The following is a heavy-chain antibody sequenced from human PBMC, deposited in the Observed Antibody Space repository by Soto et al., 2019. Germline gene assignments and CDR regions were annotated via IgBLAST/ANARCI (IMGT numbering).Heavy chain of an antibody. J-gene: IGHJ4*02. CDR3: ARALGSSWLYYFDY. D-gene: IGHD6-13*01. CDR2: ISYDGSNK. CDR1: GFTFSSYA. V-gene: IGHV3-30-3*01. Sequence: LRLSCAASGFTFSSYAMHWVRQAPGKGLEWVAVISYDGSNKYYADSVKGRFTISRDNSKNTLYLQMNSLRAEDTAVYYCARALGSSWLYYFDYWGQGTLVTVSS.